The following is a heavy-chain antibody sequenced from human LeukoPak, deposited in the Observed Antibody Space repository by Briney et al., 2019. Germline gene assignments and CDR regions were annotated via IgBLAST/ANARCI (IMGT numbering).Heavy chain of an antibody. CDR2: ISSNGGST. CDR3: VKDAMQWPDYHFDY. CDR1: GFTFSSYA. J-gene: IGHJ4*02. V-gene: IGHV3-64D*06. Sequence: GGSLRLSCSASGFTFSSYAMHWVRQAPGKGLEYVSAISSNGGSTYYADSVKGRLTISRDNSKNTLYLQMSSLRAEDTAVYYCVKDAMQWPDYHFDYWGQGTLVTVSS. D-gene: IGHD6-19*01.